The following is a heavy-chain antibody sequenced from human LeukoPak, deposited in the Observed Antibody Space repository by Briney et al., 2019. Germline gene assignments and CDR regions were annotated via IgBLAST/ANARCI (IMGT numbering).Heavy chain of an antibody. CDR1: GGSIRSYY. Sequence: PSETLSLTCTVSGGSIRSYYWNWIRQPPGKGLEWIGYFYYSGSTNYNPSLKSRVTISVDTSNNQFSLKLSSVTAADTAVYYCARAHSYSGYDHFDYWGQGTLVTVSS. CDR3: ARAHSYSGYDHFDY. J-gene: IGHJ4*02. D-gene: IGHD5-12*01. V-gene: IGHV4-59*01. CDR2: FYYSGST.